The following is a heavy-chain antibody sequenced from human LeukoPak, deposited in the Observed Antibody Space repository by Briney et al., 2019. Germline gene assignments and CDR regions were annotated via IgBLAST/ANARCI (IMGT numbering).Heavy chain of an antibody. CDR1: GGSISSYY. Sequence: SETLSLTCTVSGGSISSYYWGWIRQPPGKGLEWIGGIYYSGSTYYNPSLKSRVTISVDTSKNQFSLKLSSVTAADTAVYYCARSRSYYGSGSRFYFDYWGQGTLVTVSS. D-gene: IGHD3-10*01. V-gene: IGHV4-39*01. CDR3: ARSRSYYGSGSRFYFDY. J-gene: IGHJ4*02. CDR2: IYYSGST.